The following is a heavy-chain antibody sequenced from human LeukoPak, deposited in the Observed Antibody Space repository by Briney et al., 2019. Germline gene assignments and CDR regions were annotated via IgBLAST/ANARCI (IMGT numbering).Heavy chain of an antibody. CDR3: ARDAIVVVITLDAFDI. CDR1: GFPFDYYG. D-gene: IGHD3-22*01. V-gene: IGHV3-33*01. Sequence: GGSLRLSCAASGFPFDYYGMHWVRQAPGKGLEWVAVIWYDASNIYYADSVKGRFTISRDNSKNSLYLQMNSLRAEDTAVYYCARDAIVVVITLDAFDIWGQGTMVTVSS. CDR2: IWYDASNI. J-gene: IGHJ3*02.